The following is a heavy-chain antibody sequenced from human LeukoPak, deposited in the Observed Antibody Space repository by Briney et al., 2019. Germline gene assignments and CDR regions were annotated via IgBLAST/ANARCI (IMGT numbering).Heavy chain of an antibody. CDR3: ARDGYSGSYGGDY. CDR2: INPSGGST. Sequence: ASVKVSCKAFGYPFTAYYMYWVRQAPGQGPEWMGIINPSGGSTSYAQKFQGRVTITADESTSTAYMELSSLRSEDTAVYYCARDGYSGSYGGDYWGQGTLVTVSS. J-gene: IGHJ4*02. CDR1: GYPFTAYY. D-gene: IGHD1-26*01. V-gene: IGHV1-46*01.